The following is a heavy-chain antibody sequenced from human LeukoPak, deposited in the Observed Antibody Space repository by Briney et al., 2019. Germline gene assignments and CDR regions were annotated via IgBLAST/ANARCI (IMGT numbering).Heavy chain of an antibody. CDR3: AKALVKGDYYYMDV. Sequence: GGSLRLSCAASGFTFSDYYMSWIRQAPGKGLEWVSYISSSGSTIYYADSVKGRFTISRDNSKNTLYLQMNSLRAEDTAVYYCAKALVKGDYYYMDVWGKGTTVTISS. D-gene: IGHD3-16*01. CDR1: GFTFSDYY. CDR2: ISSSGSTI. V-gene: IGHV3-11*04. J-gene: IGHJ6*03.